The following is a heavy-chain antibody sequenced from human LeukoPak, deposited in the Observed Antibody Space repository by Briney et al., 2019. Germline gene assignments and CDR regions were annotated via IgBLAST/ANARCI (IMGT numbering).Heavy chain of an antibody. CDR3: ARLCSGGSCYS. Sequence: PSETLSLTCAVYGGSFSGYYWSWIRQPPGKGLEWIGEINHSGSTNYNPSLKSRDTISVDTSKNQFSLKLSSVTAADTAVYYCARLCSGGSCYSWGQGTLVTVSS. V-gene: IGHV4-34*01. CDR1: GGSFSGYY. D-gene: IGHD2-15*01. CDR2: INHSGST. J-gene: IGHJ5*02.